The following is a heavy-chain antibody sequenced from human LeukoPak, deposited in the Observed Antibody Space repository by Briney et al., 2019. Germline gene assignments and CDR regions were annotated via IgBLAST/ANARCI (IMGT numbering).Heavy chain of an antibody. J-gene: IGHJ3*02. Sequence: GGSLRLSCAASGFTFSSYAMHWVRQAPGKGLEWVAVISYDGSNKYYADSVKGRFTISRDNSKNTLYLQMNSLRAEDTAVYYCAKGQTVGDDAFDIWGQGTMVTVSS. CDR1: GFTFSSYA. CDR3: AKGQTVGDDAFDI. CDR2: ISYDGSNK. D-gene: IGHD3-10*01. V-gene: IGHV3-30-3*01.